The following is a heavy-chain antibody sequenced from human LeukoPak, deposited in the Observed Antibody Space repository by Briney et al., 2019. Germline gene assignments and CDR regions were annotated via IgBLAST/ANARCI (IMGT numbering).Heavy chain of an antibody. V-gene: IGHV1-2*02. CDR1: GYTFTGYY. CDR3: ARDFRCSGGTCQDCFDP. J-gene: IGHJ5*02. CDR2: INPNSGGT. Sequence: ASVKVSCKASGYTFTGYYMHWVRQAPGQGLEWMGWINPNSGGTNYAQKFQGRVTMTRDTSISTAYMELSRLRSDDTAVYYCARDFRCSGGTCQDCFDPWGQGTLVTVSS. D-gene: IGHD2-15*01.